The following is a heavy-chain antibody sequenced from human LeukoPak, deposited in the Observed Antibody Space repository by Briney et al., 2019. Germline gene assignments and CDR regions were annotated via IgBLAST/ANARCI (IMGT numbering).Heavy chain of an antibody. V-gene: IGHV3-66*01. CDR1: GFTVSSNY. CDR3: ARSRSSYEDY. J-gene: IGHJ4*02. D-gene: IGHD5-12*01. CDR2: IYSGGST. Sequence: GGSLRLSCAASGFTVSSNYMSWVRQAPGKGLEWVSVIYSGGSTYYADSVKGRFTISRDNSKNTLYLQMNSLRAEDTAVYYCARSRSSYEDYWGQGTLSPSPQ.